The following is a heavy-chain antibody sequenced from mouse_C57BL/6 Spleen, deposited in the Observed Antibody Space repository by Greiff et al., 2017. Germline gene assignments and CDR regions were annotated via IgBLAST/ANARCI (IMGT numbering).Heavy chain of an antibody. J-gene: IGHJ4*01. CDR2: ISSGGSYT. D-gene: IGHD1-1*01. CDR3: ARHDYGSSRAMDY. Sequence: DVKLVESGGDLVKPGGSLKLSCPASGFTFSSYGMSWVRQTPDKRLEWVATISSGGSYTYYPDSVQGRFTISRDNAKNPLYLQMSSLKSEDTAMYYCARHDYGSSRAMDYWGQGTSVTVSS. V-gene: IGHV5-6*02. CDR1: GFTFSSYG.